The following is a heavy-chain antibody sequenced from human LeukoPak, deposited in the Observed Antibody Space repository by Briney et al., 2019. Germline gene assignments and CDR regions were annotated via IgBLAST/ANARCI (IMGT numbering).Heavy chain of an antibody. D-gene: IGHD6-19*01. J-gene: IGHJ5*02. CDR1: GDSISSFY. V-gene: IGHV4-4*07. Sequence: SETLSLTCTVSGDSISSFYWSWIRQPAGKALEWIGRIYTSGSTNYNPSLKSRVTISIDTSKNQFSLELTSVIAADTAVYYCARTSGWYNCFDPWGQGTLVTVPS. CDR3: ARTSGWYNCFDP. CDR2: IYTSGST.